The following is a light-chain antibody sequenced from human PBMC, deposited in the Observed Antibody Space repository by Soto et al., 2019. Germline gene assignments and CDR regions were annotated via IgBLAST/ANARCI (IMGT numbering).Light chain of an antibody. CDR3: QQYNNWPPT. J-gene: IGKJ5*01. CDR2: GAS. CDR1: QSVSSN. Sequence: EVVLTQSPVTLSLSPGQRATLSCRASQSVSSNLAWYQQKPGQAPRLLIYGASSRATGIPARFSGRGSGTEFTLTISSLQSEDSAVYYCQQYNNWPPTFGQGTRLEIK. V-gene: IGKV3-15*01.